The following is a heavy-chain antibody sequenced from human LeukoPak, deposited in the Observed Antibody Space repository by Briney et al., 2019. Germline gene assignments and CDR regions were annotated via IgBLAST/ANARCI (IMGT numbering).Heavy chain of an antibody. CDR3: ARPGYDILTGYQYYFDY. CDR1: GGTFSSYA. Sequence: SVKVSCKASGGTFSSYAISWVRQAPGQGLEWMGGIIPIFGTANYAQKFQGRVTITADESTSTAYMELSSLRSEDTAVYYCARPGYDILTGYQYYFDYWGQGTLVTVSS. CDR2: IIPIFGTA. D-gene: IGHD3-9*01. V-gene: IGHV1-69*13. J-gene: IGHJ4*02.